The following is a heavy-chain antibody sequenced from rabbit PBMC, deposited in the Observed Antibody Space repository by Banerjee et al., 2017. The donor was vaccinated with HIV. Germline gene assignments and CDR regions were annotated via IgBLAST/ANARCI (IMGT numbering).Heavy chain of an antibody. CDR3: ARDVDANGRLTRLDL. Sequence: QQHLVESGGGLVQPEGSLTLTCTASGFSFSSAYYVCWVRQAPGKGLEWIACIYSAGIDSIGYASWVNGRFTISRSTSLNTVTLQMKSLTAADTATYFCARDVDANGRLTRLDLWGPGTLVTVS. D-gene: IGHD5-1*01. J-gene: IGHJ3*01. V-gene: IGHV1S43*01. CDR1: GFSFSSAYY. CDR2: IYSAGIDSI.